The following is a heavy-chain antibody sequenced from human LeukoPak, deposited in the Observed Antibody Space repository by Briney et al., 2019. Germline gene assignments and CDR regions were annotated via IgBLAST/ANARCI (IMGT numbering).Heavy chain of an antibody. Sequence: PSETLSLTCAVYGGSFSGYYWSWIRQPPGKGLEWIGEINHSGSTNYNPSLKSRVTISLDTSKNQFSLKLSSVTAADTAVYYCARDTPVGATTPIDYWGQGTLVTVSS. D-gene: IGHD1-26*01. V-gene: IGHV4-34*01. CDR3: ARDTPVGATTPIDY. J-gene: IGHJ4*02. CDR1: GGSFSGYY. CDR2: INHSGST.